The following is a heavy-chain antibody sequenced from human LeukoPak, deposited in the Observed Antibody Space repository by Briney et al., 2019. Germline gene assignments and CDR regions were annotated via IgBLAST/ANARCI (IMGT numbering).Heavy chain of an antibody. CDR1: GYTFTGYY. CDR3: ARNFDGMDV. CDR2: INPNRGDT. Sequence: ASVTVSCKASGYTFTGYYLHWVRQAPGQGRDGMGWINPNRGDTTYAQKFQGRVTMTRDTSISTAYMELSRLRSDDTAVYYSARNFDGMDVWGQGTTVTVSS. J-gene: IGHJ6*02. V-gene: IGHV1-2*02.